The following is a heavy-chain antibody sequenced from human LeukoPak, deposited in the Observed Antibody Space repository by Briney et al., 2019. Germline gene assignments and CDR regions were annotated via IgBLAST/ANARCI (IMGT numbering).Heavy chain of an antibody. Sequence: GGSLRLSCAASGFTFSSYTMNWVRQAPGKGLEWVSSIGSSSTYIYYADSVKGRFTISRDNAKNSLYLQMNSLRAEDTAVYYCAELGITMIGDVWGKGTTVTISS. CDR1: GFTFSSYT. CDR3: AELGITMIGDV. D-gene: IGHD3-10*02. CDR2: IGSSSTYI. V-gene: IGHV3-21*01. J-gene: IGHJ6*04.